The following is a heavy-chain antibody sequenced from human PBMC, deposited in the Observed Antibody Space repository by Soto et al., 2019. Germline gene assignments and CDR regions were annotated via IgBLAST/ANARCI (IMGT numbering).Heavy chain of an antibody. CDR3: ASASGSSDWSDP. D-gene: IGHD1-26*01. CDR1: GYTFTSYG. CDR2: ISAYNGNT. Sequence: QVQLVQSGAEVKKPGASVKVSCKASGYTFTSYGISWVRQAPGQGLEWMGWISAYNGNTNYAQKLQGRVTMTTDTPTSTVDMELRSLRSDDTAVYYCASASGSSDWSDPWGQGTLVTVSS. V-gene: IGHV1-18*01. J-gene: IGHJ5*02.